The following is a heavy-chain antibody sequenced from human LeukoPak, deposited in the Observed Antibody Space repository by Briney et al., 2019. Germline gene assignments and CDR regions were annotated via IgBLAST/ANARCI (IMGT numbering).Heavy chain of an antibody. Sequence: ASVKVSCKASGYTFTGYYMHWVRQAPGQGLEWMGRINPNSGGTNYAQKFQGRVTMTRDTSISTAYMELSRLRSDDTAVYYCARGGTLIAAAGNFDYWGQGTLVTVSS. D-gene: IGHD6-13*01. CDR1: GYTFTGYY. CDR2: INPNSGGT. CDR3: ARGGTLIAAAGNFDY. J-gene: IGHJ4*02. V-gene: IGHV1-2*06.